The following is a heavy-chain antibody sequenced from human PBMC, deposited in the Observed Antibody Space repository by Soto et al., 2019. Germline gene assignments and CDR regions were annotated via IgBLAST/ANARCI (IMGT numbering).Heavy chain of an antibody. CDR2: IRSKANSYAT. CDR1: GFTFSGSA. V-gene: IGHV3-73*01. Sequence: LRLSCAASGFTFSGSAMHWVRQASGKGLEWVGRIRSKANSYATAYAASVKGRFTISRDDSKNTAYLQMNSLKTEDTAVYYCTTHFDWFYGMDVWGQGTTVTVSS. J-gene: IGHJ6*02. D-gene: IGHD3-9*01. CDR3: TTHFDWFYGMDV.